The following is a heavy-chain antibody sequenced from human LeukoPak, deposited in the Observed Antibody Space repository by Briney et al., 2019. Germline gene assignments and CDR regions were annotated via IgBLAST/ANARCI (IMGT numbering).Heavy chain of an antibody. V-gene: IGHV3-66*01. Sequence: GGSLRLSCAASEFSVGSNYMTWVRQAPGKGLEWVSLIYSGGSTYYADSVKGRFTISRDNSKNTLYLQMNSLRAEDTALYYCARGGALWFGELFDYWGQGTLVTVSS. D-gene: IGHD3-10*01. J-gene: IGHJ4*02. CDR3: ARGGALWFGELFDY. CDR2: IYSGGST. CDR1: EFSVGSNY.